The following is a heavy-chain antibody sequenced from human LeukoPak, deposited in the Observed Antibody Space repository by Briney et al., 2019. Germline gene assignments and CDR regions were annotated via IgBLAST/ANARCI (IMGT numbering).Heavy chain of an antibody. J-gene: IGHJ3*02. Sequence: ASVKVSCKASGYTFTSYGISWVRQAPGQGLEWMGWISAYNGNTNYAQKLQGRVTMTTDTSTSTACMELRSLRSDDTAVYSCARLYCSSTSCLKDAFDIWGQGTMVTVSS. CDR3: ARLYCSSTSCLKDAFDI. CDR1: GYTFTSYG. CDR2: ISAYNGNT. V-gene: IGHV1-18*01. D-gene: IGHD2-2*01.